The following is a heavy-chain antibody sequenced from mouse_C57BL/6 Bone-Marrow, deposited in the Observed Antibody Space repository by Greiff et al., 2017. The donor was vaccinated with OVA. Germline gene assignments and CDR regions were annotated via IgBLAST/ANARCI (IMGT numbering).Heavy chain of an antibody. J-gene: IGHJ2*01. V-gene: IGHV14-4*01. D-gene: IGHD1-2*01. CDR2: IDPENGDT. CDR1: GFNIKDDY. Sequence: EVQLQQSGAELVRPGASVKLSCTASGFNIKDDYMHWVKQRPEQGLEWIGWIDPENGDTEYASKFQGKATITADTSSNTAYLQLSSLTSEDTAVYDCSTGYTPDYWGQGTTLTVSS. CDR3: STGYTPDY.